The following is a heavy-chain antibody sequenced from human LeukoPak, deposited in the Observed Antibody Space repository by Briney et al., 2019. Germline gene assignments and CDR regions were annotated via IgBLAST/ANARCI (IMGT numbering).Heavy chain of an antibody. CDR1: GGTFSSYA. V-gene: IGHV1-69*04. J-gene: IGHJ2*01. D-gene: IGHD2-2*01. Sequence: ASVKVSCKASGGTFSSYAISWVRQAPGQGLEWMGRIIPILGIANYAQKFQGRVTITADKSTRTAYMELSSLRSEDTAVYYCARDALLVVVPAPSHYWYFDLWGRGTLVTVSS. CDR2: IIPILGIA. CDR3: ARDALLVVVPAPSHYWYFDL.